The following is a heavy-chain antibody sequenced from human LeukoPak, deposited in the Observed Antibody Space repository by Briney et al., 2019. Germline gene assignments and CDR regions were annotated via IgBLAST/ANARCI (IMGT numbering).Heavy chain of an antibody. J-gene: IGHJ6*02. CDR1: GYSISSGYY. V-gene: IGHV4-38-2*02. D-gene: IGHD6-19*01. Sequence: SETLSLTCTVSGYSISSGYYWGWIRQPPGEGLEWIGNIYRSGSAYYNPSLKSRVTISVDMSKNQFSLKLRSVTAADSAVYYCARTGYSSDYYGMDVWGQGTTVTVS. CDR3: ARTGYSSDYYGMDV. CDR2: IYRSGSA.